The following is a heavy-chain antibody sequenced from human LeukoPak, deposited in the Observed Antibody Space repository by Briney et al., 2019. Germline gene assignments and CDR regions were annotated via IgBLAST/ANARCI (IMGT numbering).Heavy chain of an antibody. CDR1: GGSISSYY. D-gene: IGHD3-22*01. V-gene: IGHV4-59*01. CDR3: ANYYDSSGYYLT. J-gene: IGHJ4*02. Sequence: SETLSLTCTVSGGSISSYYWSWLRQPPGKGLEWIGYIYYSGNSNYNPSLKSRVTISVDTSKNQFSLKLSSVTAADTAVYYCANYYDSSGYYLTWGQGILVTVSS. CDR2: IYYSGNS.